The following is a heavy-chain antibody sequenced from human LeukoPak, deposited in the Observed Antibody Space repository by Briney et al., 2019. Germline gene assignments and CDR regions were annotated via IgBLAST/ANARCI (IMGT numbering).Heavy chain of an antibody. D-gene: IGHD2-15*01. CDR2: IYTSGST. V-gene: IGHV4-4*07. CDR1: GGSISSYY. J-gene: IGHJ6*03. Sequence: SETLSLTCTVSGGSISSYYWSWIRQPAGKGLEWIGRIYTSGSTNYNPSLKSRVTMSVDTSKNQFSLKLSSVTAADTAVYYCARSTGVAATLRYYYYYMDVWGKGTTVTVSS. CDR3: ARSTGVAATLRYYYYYMDV.